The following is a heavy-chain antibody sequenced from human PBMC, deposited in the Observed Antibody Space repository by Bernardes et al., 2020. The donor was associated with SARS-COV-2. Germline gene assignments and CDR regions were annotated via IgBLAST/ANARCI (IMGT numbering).Heavy chain of an antibody. CDR1: GFTFSSYW. CDR3: ARSTGIVATSYPFDY. V-gene: IGHV3-7*01. J-gene: IGHJ4*02. CDR2: IKQDGSEK. D-gene: IGHD5-12*01. Sequence: GGSLRLSCAASGFTFSSYWMSWVRQAPGKGLEWVANIKQDGSEKYYVDSVKGRFTISRDNAKNSLYLQMNSLRAEDTAVYYCARSTGIVATSYPFDYWGQGTLVTVSS.